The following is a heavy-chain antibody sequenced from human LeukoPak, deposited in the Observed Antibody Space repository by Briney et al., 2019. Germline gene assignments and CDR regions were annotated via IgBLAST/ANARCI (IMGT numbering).Heavy chain of an antibody. CDR2: ISYSGGTT. CDR1: GFTFTSYA. CDR3: ARDNGGVILFDI. V-gene: IGHV3-23*01. J-gene: IGHJ3*02. Sequence: PGGSLRLSCASSGFTFTSYAVSWVRQAPGKGLEWVSTISYSGGTTYHTDSVKGRFTISRDISKNTVYLQMNSLGAEDTAVYYCARDNGGVILFDIWGQGTVVTVSS. D-gene: IGHD2-21*01.